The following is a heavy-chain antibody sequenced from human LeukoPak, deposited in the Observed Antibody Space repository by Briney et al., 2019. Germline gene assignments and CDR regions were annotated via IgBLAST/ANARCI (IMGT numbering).Heavy chain of an antibody. J-gene: IGHJ5*02. CDR1: GYSISSHSY. Sequence: PSETLSLTCAVSGYSISSHSYWSWIRQPPGKGLEWIGYIYYSGSTYYNPSLKSRVTISVDTSKNQFSLKLSSVTAADTAVYYCARVVVVAATMIDPWGQGTLVTVSS. CDR2: IYYSGST. D-gene: IGHD2-15*01. V-gene: IGHV4-30-4*08. CDR3: ARVVVVAATMIDP.